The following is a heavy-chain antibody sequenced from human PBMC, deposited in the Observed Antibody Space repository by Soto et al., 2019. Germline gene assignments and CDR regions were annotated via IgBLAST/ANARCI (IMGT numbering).Heavy chain of an antibody. CDR3: ARSDCSGGSCYSGLYYFDY. CDR2: ISAYNGNT. J-gene: IGHJ4*02. Sequence: XSVKVSFNASGYTFTSYGISLVRHTPGQGLEWMGWISAYNGNTNYAQKLQGRVTMTTDTSTSTAYMELRSLRSDDTEVYYCARSDCSGGSCYSGLYYFDYWGQGTLVTVS. V-gene: IGHV1-18*01. D-gene: IGHD2-15*01. CDR1: GYTFTSYG.